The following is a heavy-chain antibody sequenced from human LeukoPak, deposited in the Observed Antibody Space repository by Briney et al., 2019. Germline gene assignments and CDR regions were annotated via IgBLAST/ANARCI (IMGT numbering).Heavy chain of an antibody. V-gene: IGHV3-33*06. Sequence: GGPLRLSCAASGFTFSSYGMHWVRQAPGKGLEWVAVIWYDGSNKYYADSVKGRFTISRDNSKNTLYLQMNSLRAEDTAVYYCAKGVGGSGYEHSDYWGQGTLVTVSS. J-gene: IGHJ4*02. CDR1: GFTFSSYG. CDR2: IWYDGSNK. CDR3: AKGVGGSGYEHSDY. D-gene: IGHD5-12*01.